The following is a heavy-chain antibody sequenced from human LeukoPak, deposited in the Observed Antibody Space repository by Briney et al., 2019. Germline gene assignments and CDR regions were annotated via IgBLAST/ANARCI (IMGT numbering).Heavy chain of an antibody. CDR2: INHSGST. J-gene: IGHJ5*02. V-gene: IGHV4-34*01. CDR3: ARGGLRVWYSSGWHWFDP. D-gene: IGHD6-19*01. Sequence: SETLSLTCAVYGGSFSGYYCSSIRQPPGKWLEWIGEINHSGSTNYNPSLKSRVTISVDTSKNQFSLKLSSVTAADTAVYYCARGGLRVWYSSGWHWFDPWGQGTLVTVSS. CDR1: GGSFSGYY.